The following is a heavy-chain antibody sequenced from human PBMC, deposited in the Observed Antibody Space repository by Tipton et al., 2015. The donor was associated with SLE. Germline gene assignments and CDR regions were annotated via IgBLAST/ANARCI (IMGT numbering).Heavy chain of an antibody. V-gene: IGHV4-61*02. CDR3: VKSVVVVSPRDYYYYMDV. J-gene: IGHJ6*03. CDR2: IYTSGST. CDR1: GGSISSGSYY. Sequence: LRLSCTVSGGSISSGSYYWSWIRQPAGKGLEWIGRIYTSGSTNYNPSLQSRVTLSVDMSKNQFSLRLSSVTAADTGVYYCVKSVVVVSPRDYYYYMDVWGKGTTVTVSS. D-gene: IGHD2-15*01.